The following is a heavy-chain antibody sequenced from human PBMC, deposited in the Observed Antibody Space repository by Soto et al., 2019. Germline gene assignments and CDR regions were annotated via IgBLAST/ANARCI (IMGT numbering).Heavy chain of an antibody. D-gene: IGHD2-2*01. CDR3: ARALKHLASAAIDH. CDR1: GFAFSLYS. J-gene: IGHJ4*02. Sequence: EVQLVESGGGLVKPGGSLRLSCAASGFAFSLYSMNWVRQAPGKGLEWVSSISSSGSSIYYADSLKGRFTISRDNAKNSLSLQMNSLRAEDTAVYYCARALKHLASAAIDHWGQGTLVTVSS. V-gene: IGHV3-21*01. CDR2: ISSSGSSI.